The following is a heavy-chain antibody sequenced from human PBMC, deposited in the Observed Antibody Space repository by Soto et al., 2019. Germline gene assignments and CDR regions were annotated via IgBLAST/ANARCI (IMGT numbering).Heavy chain of an antibody. CDR2: ISAYNGNT. CDR1: GYTFTSYG. D-gene: IGHD1-26*01. Sequence: QVQLVQSGAEVKKPGASVKVSCKASGYTFTSYGISWVRQAPGQGLEWMGWISAYNGNTNYAQKLQGRVTMTTDTSXSXSYMELRSLRSDDTAVYYCAREGDGDGGSYLDTFDYWGQGTLVTVSS. J-gene: IGHJ4*02. V-gene: IGHV1-18*01. CDR3: AREGDGDGGSYLDTFDY.